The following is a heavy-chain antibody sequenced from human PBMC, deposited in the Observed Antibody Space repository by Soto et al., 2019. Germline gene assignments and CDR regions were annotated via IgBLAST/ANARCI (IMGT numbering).Heavy chain of an antibody. J-gene: IGHJ5*02. Sequence: QVQLVQSGAEVKKPGSSVKVSCKASGGTFSSYIISWVRQAPGQGLEWLGRIIPIVGIANYAQRFQGRVTITADKSTSTAYLEMSSLRSEYTAVYYCARGGVAGFDPWGQGTLVTVSS. D-gene: IGHD6-19*01. V-gene: IGHV1-69*02. CDR3: ARGGVAGFDP. CDR1: GGTFSSYI. CDR2: IIPIVGIA.